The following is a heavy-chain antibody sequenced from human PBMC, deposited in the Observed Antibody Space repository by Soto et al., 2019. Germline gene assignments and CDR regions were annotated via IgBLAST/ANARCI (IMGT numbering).Heavy chain of an antibody. J-gene: IGHJ4*02. CDR3: ASHSGRVEVAYFDY. D-gene: IGHD2-15*01. CDR1: GFTFSDYY. V-gene: IGHV3-11*06. Sequence: QVQLVESGGGLVKPGGSLRLSCAASGFTFSDYYMSWIRQAPGKGLEWVSYISSSSSYTNYADSVKGRFTISRDNAKNSLYLQMNSLRAEDTAVYYCASHSGRVEVAYFDYWGQGTLVTVSS. CDR2: ISSSSSYT.